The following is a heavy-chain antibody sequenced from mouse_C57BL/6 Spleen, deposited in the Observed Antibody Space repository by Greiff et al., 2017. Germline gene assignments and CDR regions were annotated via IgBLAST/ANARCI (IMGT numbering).Heavy chain of an antibody. CDR3: ASGDITTVVATRAMDY. D-gene: IGHD1-1*01. V-gene: IGHV1-72*01. Sequence: VQLQQPGAELVKPGASVKLSCKASGYTFTSYWMHWVKQRPGRGLEWIGRIDPNSGGTKYNEKFKSKATLTVDKPSSTAYMQLSSLTSEDSAVYYCASGDITTVVATRAMDYWGQGTSVTVSS. CDR1: GYTFTSYW. CDR2: IDPNSGGT. J-gene: IGHJ4*01.